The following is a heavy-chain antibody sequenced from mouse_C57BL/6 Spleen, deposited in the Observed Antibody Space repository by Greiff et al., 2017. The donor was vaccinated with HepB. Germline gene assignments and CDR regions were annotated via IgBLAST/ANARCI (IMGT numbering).Heavy chain of an antibody. CDR1: GFSLTSYG. D-gene: IGHD2-1*01. CDR2: IWRGGST. J-gene: IGHJ1*03. V-gene: IGHV2-5*01. CDR3: AKNVYGKDWYFDV. Sequence: VQLKESGPGLVQPSQSLSITCTVSGFSLTSYGVHWVRQSPGKGLEWLGVIWRGGSTDYNAAFMSRLSITKDNSKSQVFFKMNSLQADDTAIYYCAKNVYGKDWYFDVWGTGTTVTVSS.